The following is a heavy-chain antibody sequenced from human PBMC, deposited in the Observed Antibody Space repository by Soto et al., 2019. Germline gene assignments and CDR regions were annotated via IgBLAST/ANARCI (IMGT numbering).Heavy chain of an antibody. V-gene: IGHV1-69*06. D-gene: IGHD1-1*01. CDR3: ARGFNHNWDVVDL. Sequence: QVQLVQSGAEVKKPGSSVKVSCKASGGTFSSQSIAWVRQAPGKGLEWMGGIIPTFGTSNYAPKFQGRVTFTADTSTDTADMALNSLRSEDTAFYYCARGFNHNWDVVDLWGQGTLVTVSS. CDR2: IIPTFGTS. J-gene: IGHJ5*02. CDR1: GGTFSSQS.